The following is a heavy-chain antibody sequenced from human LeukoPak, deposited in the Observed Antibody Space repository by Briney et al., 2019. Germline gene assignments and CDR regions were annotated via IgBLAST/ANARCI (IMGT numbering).Heavy chain of an antibody. CDR1: GFSFSKYW. D-gene: IGHD3-22*01. Sequence: PGGSLRLSCVASGFSFSKYWMNWVRQAPGKGLEWVANINEDASEKYYVDSVKGRFTISRDNAENSVFLQINSLRVEDTAVYYCAREGRYDPLDHWGQGTLVTVSS. J-gene: IGHJ5*02. V-gene: IGHV3-7*01. CDR2: INEDASEK. CDR3: AREGRYDPLDH.